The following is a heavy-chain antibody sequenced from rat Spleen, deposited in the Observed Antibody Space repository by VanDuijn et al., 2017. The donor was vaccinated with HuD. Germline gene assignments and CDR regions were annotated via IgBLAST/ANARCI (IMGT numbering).Heavy chain of an antibody. CDR3: AREAFGVDY. D-gene: IGHD4-3*01. V-gene: IGHV5S10*01. CDR1: GFTFSNYY. J-gene: IGHJ2*01. CDR2: IIYDGSKT. Sequence: EVQLVESGGGLVQPGRSLKLSCAASGFTFSNYYMAWVRQAPKKGLEWVATIIYDGSKTYYRDSVKGRFTISRDNAQNILYLEMSKLGSEDTAIYYCAREAFGVDYWGQGVMVTVSS.